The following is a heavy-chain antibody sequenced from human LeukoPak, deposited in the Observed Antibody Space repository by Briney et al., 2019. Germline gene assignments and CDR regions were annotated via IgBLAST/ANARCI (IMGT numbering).Heavy chain of an antibody. J-gene: IGHJ3*02. Sequence: SETLSLTCTVSGGSISSYYWSWIRQPAGKGLEWIGRIYTSGSTNYNPSLKSRVTMSIDTSKNQFSLKLSSVTAADTAVYYRARVVSMITFGGVIVNDAFDIWGQGTMVTVSS. CDR1: GGSISSYY. CDR3: ARVVSMITFGGVIVNDAFDI. D-gene: IGHD3-16*02. CDR2: IYTSGST. V-gene: IGHV4-4*07.